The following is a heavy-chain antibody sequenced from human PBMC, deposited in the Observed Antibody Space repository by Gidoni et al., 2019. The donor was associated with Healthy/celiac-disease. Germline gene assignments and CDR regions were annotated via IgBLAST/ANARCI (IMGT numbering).Heavy chain of an antibody. Sequence: EVQLVQSGAEVKKPGESLKISCKGAGYSFTSYCIGWVRQMPGKGLEWMGMIYPGDSDTSYSPSFQGQVTISADKSISTAYLQWSSLKASDTAMYYCARRPTDCTNGVCYTGWFDPWGQGTLVTVSS. CDR2: IYPGDSDT. CDR1: GYSFTSYC. D-gene: IGHD2-8*01. J-gene: IGHJ5*02. CDR3: ARRPTDCTNGVCYTGWFDP. V-gene: IGHV5-51*01.